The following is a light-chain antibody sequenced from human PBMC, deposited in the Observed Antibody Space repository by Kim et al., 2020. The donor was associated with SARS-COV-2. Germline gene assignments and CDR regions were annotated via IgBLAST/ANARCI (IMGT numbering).Light chain of an antibody. CDR1: QSISSS. CDR3: QQSYITSLT. V-gene: IGKV1-39*01. J-gene: IGKJ4*01. Sequence: VGDRVTISCRASQSISSSLNRYQQKAGKAPKLLIYDARSLQSGVPSRFSGSGSGTDFTLTISSLQPEDFASYYCQQSYITSLTFGGGTKGEIK. CDR2: DAR.